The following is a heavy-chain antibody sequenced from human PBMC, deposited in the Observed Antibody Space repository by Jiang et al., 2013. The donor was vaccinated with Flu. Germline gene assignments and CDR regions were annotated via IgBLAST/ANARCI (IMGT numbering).Heavy chain of an antibody. D-gene: IGHD5-18*01. CDR2: ISYDGSNK. V-gene: IGHV3-30*18. CDR1: GFTFSISG. Sequence: VQLVESGGNVVQPGKSLRLSCAASGFTFSISGMHWVRQAPGKGLEWVAVISYDGSNKYYADSVKGRFTISRDNSKNTLYLQMNSLRAEDTAVYYCAKDHSAGYSYGLTPGYWGQGTLVTVSS. CDR3: AKDHSAGYSYGLTPGY. J-gene: IGHJ4*02.